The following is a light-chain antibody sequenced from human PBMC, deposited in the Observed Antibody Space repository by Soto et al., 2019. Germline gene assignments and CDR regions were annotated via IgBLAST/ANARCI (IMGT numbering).Light chain of an antibody. Sequence: VLTQSPGTLSLSPGERATLSCRASESVSNNYFAWYQQKPGQAPRLLIFGSSDRATGIPDRFSGSGSGTDFTLTISRLEPEDFAVYYCQQYGSSPPYTFGQGTKLEIK. CDR3: QQYGSSPPYT. J-gene: IGKJ2*01. V-gene: IGKV3-20*01. CDR2: GSS. CDR1: ESVSNNY.